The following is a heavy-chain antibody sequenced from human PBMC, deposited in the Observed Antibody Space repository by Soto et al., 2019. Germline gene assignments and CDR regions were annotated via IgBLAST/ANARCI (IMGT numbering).Heavy chain of an antibody. CDR2: ISGDGNT. CDR1: GFIFSNYA. V-gene: IGHV3-23*01. CDR3: VVRNSLMVPRPFDP. Sequence: GGSLRLSCAASGFIFSNYAMYWVRQAPGKGLECVSGISGDGNTVYVDSVKGRFTISRDNSKNTLYVQMNSLRAEDTAVYYCVVRNSLMVPRPFDPWGQGTLVTVSP. J-gene: IGHJ5*02. D-gene: IGHD2-8*01.